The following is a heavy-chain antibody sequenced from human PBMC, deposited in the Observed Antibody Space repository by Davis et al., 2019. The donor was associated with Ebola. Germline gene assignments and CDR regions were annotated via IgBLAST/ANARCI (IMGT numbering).Heavy chain of an antibody. Sequence: PGGSLRLSCVASGFTISSYAMSWVRQAPGKGLEWVAVIWYDGSNKYYADSVKGRFTISRDNSKNTLYLQMNSLRAEDTAVYYCARGGGGGSYYLDYWGQGTLVTVSS. CDR2: IWYDGSNK. D-gene: IGHD1-26*01. CDR1: GFTISSYA. V-gene: IGHV3-33*01. J-gene: IGHJ4*02. CDR3: ARGGGGGSYYLDY.